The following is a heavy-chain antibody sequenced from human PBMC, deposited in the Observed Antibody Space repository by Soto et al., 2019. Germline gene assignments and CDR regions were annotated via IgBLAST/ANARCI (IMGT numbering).Heavy chain of an antibody. CDR1: GGTFSSYA. CDR3: ATDLAQGCSGGSCCEP. CDR2: IIPIFGTA. V-gene: IGHV1-69*01. Sequence: QVQLVQSGAEVKKPGSSVKVSCKASGGTFSSYAISWVRQAPGQGLEWMGGIIPIFGTANYAQKFQGRVTITADESTSTAYMELSSLSTEDTAVYYCATDLAQGCSGGSCCEPWGQGTLVTVSS. J-gene: IGHJ5*02. D-gene: IGHD2-15*01.